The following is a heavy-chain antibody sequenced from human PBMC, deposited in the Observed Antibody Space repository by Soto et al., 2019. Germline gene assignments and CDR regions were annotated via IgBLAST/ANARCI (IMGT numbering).Heavy chain of an antibody. J-gene: IGHJ5*02. Sequence: WATLSLTCTVSGDSIISSDFYWGWVRQPPGKGLEWIGSIFYLGSSYYNPSLKSRVTMSVDTSKNQFSLRLRSVTAADTALYFCARHSLALRKNNWFDPWGQGIMVTSPQ. CDR3: ARHSLALRKNNWFDP. D-gene: IGHD3-3*02. CDR1: GDSIISSDFY. CDR2: IFYLGSS. V-gene: IGHV4-39*01.